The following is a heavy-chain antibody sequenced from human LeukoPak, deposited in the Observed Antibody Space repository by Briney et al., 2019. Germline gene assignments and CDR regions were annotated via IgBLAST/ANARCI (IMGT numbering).Heavy chain of an antibody. J-gene: IGHJ3*02. D-gene: IGHD2-2*01. CDR2: INPNRGGT. CDR3: ASFRDIVVVPAAIESFDI. CDR1: GYTFTGYY. V-gene: IGHV1-2*06. Sequence: ASVKVSCKASGYTFTGYYMHWVRQAPGQGLEWMGRINPNRGGTNYEQKSQGRVTMTRDTSISTAYMELSRLRSDDTAVYYCASFRDIVVVPAAIESFDIWGQGTMVTVSS.